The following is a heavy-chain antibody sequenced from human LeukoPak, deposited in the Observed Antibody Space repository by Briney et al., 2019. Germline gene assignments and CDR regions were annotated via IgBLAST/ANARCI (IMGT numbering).Heavy chain of an antibody. V-gene: IGHV4-34*01. CDR3: ARNSGDFGY. Sequence: PSETLSLTCAVYGGSFSGYYWSWIRQPPGKGLEWIGEINHSGTTKYNPPLKSRVTISLDTSNKQFSLKLSSVTAADTAVYYCARNSGDFGYWGQGTLVTVSS. D-gene: IGHD6-19*01. CDR2: INHSGTT. J-gene: IGHJ4*02. CDR1: GGSFSGYY.